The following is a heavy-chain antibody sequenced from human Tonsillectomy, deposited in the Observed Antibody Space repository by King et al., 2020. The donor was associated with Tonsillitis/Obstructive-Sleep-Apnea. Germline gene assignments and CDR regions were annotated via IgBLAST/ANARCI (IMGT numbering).Heavy chain of an antibody. V-gene: IGHV3-49*04. CDR2: IRSKAYDGTT. Sequence: VQLVESGGGLVQPGRSLRLSCAASGFTFGDYALSWVRQAPGKGLEWVGFIRSKAYDGTTEYAASVKGRFTISRDDSKSIAYLQMNSLKTEDTAVYYCTRTPTAIVGVVRSMDVWGKGTTVTVSS. CDR3: TRTPTAIVGVVRSMDV. J-gene: IGHJ6*03. D-gene: IGHD3-3*01. CDR1: GFTFGDYA.